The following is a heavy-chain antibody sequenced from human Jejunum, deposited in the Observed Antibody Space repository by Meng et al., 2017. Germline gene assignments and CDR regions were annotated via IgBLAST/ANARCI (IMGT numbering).Heavy chain of an antibody. V-gene: IGHV6-1*01. CDR1: GDSVSSNSAA. Sequence: ADRGLGKPPHTPSLTCAIPGDSVSSNSAAWNWIRQSPSRGLEWLGRTYYRSKWYNDYAESVKSRITINPDTSKNQFSLQLNSVTPEDTAVYYCVRTSNWSLDYWGQGTLVTVSS. CDR2: TYYRSKWYN. CDR3: VRTSNWSLDY. J-gene: IGHJ4*01. D-gene: IGHD6-13*01.